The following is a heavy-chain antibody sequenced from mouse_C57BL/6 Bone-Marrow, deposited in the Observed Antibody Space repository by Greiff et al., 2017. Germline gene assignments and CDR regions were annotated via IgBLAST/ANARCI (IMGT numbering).Heavy chain of an antibody. CDR2: IYPGDGDT. J-gene: IGHJ3*01. CDR1: GYAFSSSW. V-gene: IGHV1-82*01. Sequence: QVQLQQSGPELVKPGASVKISCKASGYAFSSSWMNWVKQRPGKGLEWIGRIYPGDGDTNYNGKFKGKATLTADKSSSTAYMQLSSLTSEDSAVYFCARGSNWVAYWGQGTLVTVSA. CDR3: ARGSNWVAY.